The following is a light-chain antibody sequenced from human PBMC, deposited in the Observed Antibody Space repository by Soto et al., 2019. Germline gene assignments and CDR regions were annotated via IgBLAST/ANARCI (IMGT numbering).Light chain of an antibody. CDR3: QQYGDWPTWT. CDR2: GAS. Sequence: ETVMTQSPATLSVAPGERATLSCRASQSVRGNLAWYQQRPGQPPRLLIYGASTRATGIPARFSGDGSGTEFTPTITSLQSEDFAVYYCQQYGDWPTWTFGQGTKVDIK. V-gene: IGKV3-15*01. J-gene: IGKJ1*01. CDR1: QSVRGN.